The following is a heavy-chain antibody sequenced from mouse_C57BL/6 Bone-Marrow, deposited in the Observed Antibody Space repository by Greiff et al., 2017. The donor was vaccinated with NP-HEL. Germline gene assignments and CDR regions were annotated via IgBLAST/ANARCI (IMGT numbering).Heavy chain of an antibody. J-gene: IGHJ3*01. CDR3: TRAFYYGEGAWFAY. CDR1: GYTFTDYE. D-gene: IGHD1-2*01. CDR2: IDPETGGT. Sequence: VQLQQSGAELVRPGASVTLSCKASGYTFTDYEMHWVQQTPVHGLEWIGAIDPETGGTAYNQKFKGKAILTADKSSSTAYMELRSLTSEDSAVYYCTRAFYYGEGAWFAYWGQGTLVTVSA. V-gene: IGHV1-15*01.